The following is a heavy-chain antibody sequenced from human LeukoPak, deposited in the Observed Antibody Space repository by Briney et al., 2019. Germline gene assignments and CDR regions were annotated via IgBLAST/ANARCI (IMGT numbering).Heavy chain of an antibody. CDR3: ARVSGGIRYYYYYMDV. CDR2: ISSSSSYI. D-gene: IGHD2/OR15-2a*01. Sequence: GGSLRLSCAASGFTFSSYSMNWVRQAPGKGLEWVSSISSSSSYIYYADSVKGRFTISRDNAKNSLYLQMNSLRAEDTAVYYCARVSGGIRYYYYYMDVWGKGTTVTVSS. J-gene: IGHJ6*03. CDR1: GFTFSSYS. V-gene: IGHV3-21*01.